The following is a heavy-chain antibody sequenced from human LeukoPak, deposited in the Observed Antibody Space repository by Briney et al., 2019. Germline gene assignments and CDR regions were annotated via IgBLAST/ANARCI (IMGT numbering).Heavy chain of an antibody. CDR1: GFTFNGYV. CDR3: AKDPRRYCSSSTRCSPDWFAP. CDR2: ISGSGDST. J-gene: IGHJ5*02. Sequence: GGSLRLSCAASGFTFNGYVMTWVRQAPGKGLEWVSAISGSGDSTYYADSVKGRFTISRDNSKNMLYLQMNSLRAEDTAVYYCAKDPRRYCSSSTRCSPDWFAPWGQGTLVTVSS. V-gene: IGHV3-23*01. D-gene: IGHD2-2*01.